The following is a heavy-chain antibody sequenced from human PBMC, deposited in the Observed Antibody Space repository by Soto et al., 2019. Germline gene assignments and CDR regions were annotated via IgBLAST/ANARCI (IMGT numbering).Heavy chain of an antibody. J-gene: IGHJ4*02. CDR2: ISAYNGNT. D-gene: IGHD3-3*01. CDR3: ARDFPYDFWSGYYGLGY. Sequence: ASVKVSCKASGHTFTSYGISWVRQAPGQGLEWMGWISAYNGNTNYAQKLQGRVTMTTDTSTSTAYMELRSLRSDDTAVYYCARDFPYDFWSGYYGLGYWGQGTLVTVSS. V-gene: IGHV1-18*01. CDR1: GHTFTSYG.